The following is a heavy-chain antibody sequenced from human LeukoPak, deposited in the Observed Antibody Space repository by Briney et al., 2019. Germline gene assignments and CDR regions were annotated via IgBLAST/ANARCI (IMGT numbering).Heavy chain of an antibody. V-gene: IGHV4-39*01. CDR1: GGSINRNIYY. Sequence: PSETLSLTCTVSGGSINRNIYYWGWIRQPPGKGLEWIGNIYYSGNTYYNPSLKSRITISIDTSKNQFSLKLNSVTAADTAVYYCARHSHYSSSQIDYWGQGTLVTVSS. D-gene: IGHD6-13*01. CDR3: ARHSHYSSSQIDY. J-gene: IGHJ4*02. CDR2: IYYSGNT.